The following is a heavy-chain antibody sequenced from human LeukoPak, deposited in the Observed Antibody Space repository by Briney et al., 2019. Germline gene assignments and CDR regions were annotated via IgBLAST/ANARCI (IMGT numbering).Heavy chain of an antibody. V-gene: IGHV4-59*01. J-gene: IGHJ5*02. CDR1: GGSISSYY. CDR2: IYYSGST. D-gene: IGHD4-11*01. Sequence: SETLSLTCTVSGGSISSYYWSWIRQPPGKGLYWIGYIYYSGSTNYNPSLKSRVTISVDTSKNQFSLKLSSVTAADTAVYYCARDFSNYGWFDPWGQGTLVTVSS. CDR3: ARDFSNYGWFDP.